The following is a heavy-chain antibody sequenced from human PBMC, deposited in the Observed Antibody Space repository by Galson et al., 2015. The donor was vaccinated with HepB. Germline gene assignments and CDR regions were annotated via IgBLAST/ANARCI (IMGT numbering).Heavy chain of an antibody. CDR1: GFTFSSYG. J-gene: IGHJ6*02. V-gene: IGHV3-30*03. CDR3: ARDRDDYSNYYYSYGMDV. CDR2: ISYDGSNK. D-gene: IGHD4-11*01. Sequence: SLRLSCAVSGFTFSSYGMHWVRQAPGKGLEWVAVISYDGSNKYYADSVKGRFTISRDNSKNTLYLQMNSLRAEDTAVYYCARDRDDYSNYYYSYGMDVWGQGTTVTVSS.